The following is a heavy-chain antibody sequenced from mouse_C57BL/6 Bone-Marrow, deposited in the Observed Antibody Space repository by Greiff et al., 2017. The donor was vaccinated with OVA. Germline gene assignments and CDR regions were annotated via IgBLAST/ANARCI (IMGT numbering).Heavy chain of an antibody. D-gene: IGHD2-1*01. Sequence: QVQLQQPGAELVKPGASVKLSCKASGYTFTSYWMHWVKQRPGQGLEWIGMIHPNSGSTNYNEKFKSKATLTVDKSSSTAYMQLSSLTSEDSAVYYCAREGLYYGNYYYFDYWRQGTTLTVSS. CDR1: GYTFTSYW. V-gene: IGHV1-64*01. J-gene: IGHJ2*01. CDR3: AREGLYYGNYYYFDY. CDR2: IHPNSGST.